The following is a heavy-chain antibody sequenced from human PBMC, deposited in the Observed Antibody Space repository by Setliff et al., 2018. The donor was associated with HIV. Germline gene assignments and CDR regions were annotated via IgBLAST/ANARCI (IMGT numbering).Heavy chain of an antibody. J-gene: IGHJ5*02. CDR3: ARRPNYDFWSGYSRGGWFDP. CDR2: IYPGDSDI. V-gene: IGHV5-51*01. CDR1: GYIFSSYW. Sequence: PGESLKISCKGSGYIFSSYWIAWVRQMPGEGLEWMGSIYPGDSDIRYSPSFEGQVIISADKSIDSAYLQWSSLKASDTAMYYCARRPNYDFWSGYSRGGWFDPWGQGTLVTVSS. D-gene: IGHD3-3*01.